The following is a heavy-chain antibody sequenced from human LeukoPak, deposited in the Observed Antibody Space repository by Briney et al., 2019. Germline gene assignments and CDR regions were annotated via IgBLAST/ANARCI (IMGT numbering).Heavy chain of an antibody. V-gene: IGHV5-51*01. CDR1: GYSFTNYR. CDR3: ARRGHSGSFLDAFDI. D-gene: IGHD1-26*01. CDR2: IYPGDSDT. Sequence: GESLKISCKGSGYSFTNYRISWVRHLPGKGLEWMGIIYPGDSDTRYSPSFQGQVTISADKSISTAYLQWSSLKASDTAKYYCARRGHSGSFLDAFDIWGQGTMVTVSS. J-gene: IGHJ3*02.